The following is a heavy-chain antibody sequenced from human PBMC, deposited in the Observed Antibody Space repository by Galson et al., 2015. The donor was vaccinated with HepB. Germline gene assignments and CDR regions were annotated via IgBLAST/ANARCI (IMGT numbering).Heavy chain of an antibody. Sequence: SVKVSCKASGYTFTSHGISWVRQAPGQGLEWMGWISAYSGNTNYAQKLQGRVTMTTDTSTSTAYMALRSLRSDDTAVYYCARWIQPYYFDYWGQGTLVTVSS. CDR1: GYTFTSHG. D-gene: IGHD5-18*01. CDR3: ARWIQPYYFDY. V-gene: IGHV1-18*04. J-gene: IGHJ4*02. CDR2: ISAYSGNT.